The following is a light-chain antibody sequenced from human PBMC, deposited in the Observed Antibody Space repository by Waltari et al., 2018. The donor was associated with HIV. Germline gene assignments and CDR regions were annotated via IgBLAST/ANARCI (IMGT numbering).Light chain of an antibody. CDR2: DVS. Sequence: QSALTQPRSMSGSPGQSVTVSCTGSNSDIGTYDYVSWYQQYPAKAPKLLSYDVSSRPLWVPDPFSVSKPVKTASPTTSGLQAADEADYYGCSYAGSYTRIVLFGGGTKRTVL. J-gene: IGLJ2*01. CDR3: CSYAGSYTRIVL. CDR1: NSDIGTYDY. V-gene: IGLV2-11*01.